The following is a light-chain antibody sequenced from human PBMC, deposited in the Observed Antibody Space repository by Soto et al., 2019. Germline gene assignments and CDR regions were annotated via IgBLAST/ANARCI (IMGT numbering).Light chain of an antibody. V-gene: IGKV2-28*01. CDR1: QSLLHSNGYNY. J-gene: IGKJ5*01. Sequence: DFVMTQSPFFLPVTPREPASISCRSSQSLLHSNGYNYLDWYLQKPGQSPQLLIYLGSNRASGVPDRLSGSGTGTNFTLKFSRVAAVDVGVYYCLQALQIPPTFGQGTRLEIK. CDR2: LGS. CDR3: LQALQIPPT.